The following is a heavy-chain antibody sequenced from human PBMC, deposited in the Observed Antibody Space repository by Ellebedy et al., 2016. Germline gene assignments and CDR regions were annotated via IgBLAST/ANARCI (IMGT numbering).Heavy chain of an antibody. J-gene: IGHJ5*02. V-gene: IGHV4-59*12. CDR1: GGSISSYY. D-gene: IGHD1-7*01. Sequence: SETLSLXCTVSGGSISSYYWSWIRQPPGKGLEWIGYIYYSGSTNYNPSLKSRVTISVDTSKNQFSLKLSSVTAEDTAVYYCARGSWNYETTPGNWFNPWGQGTLVTVSS. CDR3: ARGSWNYETTPGNWFNP. CDR2: IYYSGST.